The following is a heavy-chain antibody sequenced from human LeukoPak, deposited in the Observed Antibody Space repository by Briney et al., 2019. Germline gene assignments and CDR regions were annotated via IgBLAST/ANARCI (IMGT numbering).Heavy chain of an antibody. D-gene: IGHD1-7*01. CDR1: GFTFSSYA. Sequence: GGSLRLSCAASGFTFSSYAMSWVRQPPGKGLEWVSAISNSGGITWYADSVKGRFTISRDNAKNSLYLQMNSLRAEDTAIYFCAREDDWNYEDYWGQGTLVTVSS. J-gene: IGHJ4*02. CDR3: AREDDWNYEDY. V-gene: IGHV3-23*01. CDR2: ISNSGGIT.